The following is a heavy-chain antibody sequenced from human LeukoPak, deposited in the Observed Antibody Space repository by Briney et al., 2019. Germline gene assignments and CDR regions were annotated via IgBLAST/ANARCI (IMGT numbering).Heavy chain of an antibody. D-gene: IGHD2-15*01. CDR3: AKVRSAVVAAATNY. Sequence: GGSLRLSCAASEFTFSSYAMSWVRQAPGKGLEWVSTISSSGGNTYYADSVKGRFTISRDNSNNTLYLQMNSLRAEDTAIYYCAKVRSAVVAAATNYWGQGTLVTVSS. J-gene: IGHJ4*02. CDR1: EFTFSSYA. CDR2: ISSSGGNT. V-gene: IGHV3-23*01.